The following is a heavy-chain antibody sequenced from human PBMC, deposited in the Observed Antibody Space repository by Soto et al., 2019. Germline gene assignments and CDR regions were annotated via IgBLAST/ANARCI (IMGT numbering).Heavy chain of an antibody. D-gene: IGHD5-18*01. J-gene: IGHJ4*02. CDR2: ISSSSSTI. CDR1: GFTFSSYS. V-gene: IGHV3-48*01. CDR3: ARDSGYRYGPLDY. Sequence: EVQLVESGGGLVQPGGSLRLSCAASGFTFSSYSMNWVRQAPGKGLEWVSYISSSSSTIYYADSVKGRFTISRDNAKNSLYLQMNSLRAEDTAVYYCARDSGYRYGPLDYWGQGTLVTVPS.